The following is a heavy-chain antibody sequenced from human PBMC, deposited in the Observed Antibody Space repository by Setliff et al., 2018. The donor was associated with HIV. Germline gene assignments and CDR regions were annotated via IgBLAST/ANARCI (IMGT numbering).Heavy chain of an antibody. D-gene: IGHD4-4*01. J-gene: IGHJ4*02. CDR3: ARALTTGDY. Sequence: GASVKVSCKTSGVSFSSYAISWVRQAPGQGLEWMGGIIPMFGATNYAQKFQGRVTITADESTNTAYMELSRLTSDDTAVYYCARALTTGDYWGQGTLVTVSS. CDR2: IIPMFGAT. V-gene: IGHV1-69*13. CDR1: GVSFSSYA.